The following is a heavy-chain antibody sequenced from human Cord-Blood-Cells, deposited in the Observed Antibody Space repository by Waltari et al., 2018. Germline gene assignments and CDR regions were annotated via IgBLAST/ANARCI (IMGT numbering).Heavy chain of an antibody. CDR3: ASTASSSWYY. CDR2: IYYSGST. Sequence: QLQLQESGPGLVKPSETLSLTCTVSGGSISSSSYYWGWIRQPPGKGLEWIGSIYYSGSTYYHPSRKGRVTISVDTSKNQFSLKRSSVTAADTAVYYCASTASSSWYYWGQGTLVTVSS. CDR1: GGSISSSSYY. J-gene: IGHJ4*02. V-gene: IGHV4-39*01. D-gene: IGHD6-13*01.